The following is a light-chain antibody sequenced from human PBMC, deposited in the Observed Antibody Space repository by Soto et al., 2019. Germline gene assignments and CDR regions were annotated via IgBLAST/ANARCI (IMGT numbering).Light chain of an antibody. CDR2: EVS. V-gene: IGLV2-14*01. CDR1: SSDVGAYNS. CDR3: SSFTTTATLVV. Sequence: QSVLTQPASVSGSPGQSITISCTGTSSDVGAYNSVSWYQQHPGKAPQLMIYEVSNRPLGVSNRFSGSKSGNTASLTISGLQVEDEAEYFCSSFTTTATLVVFGGRTKLTVL. J-gene: IGLJ3*02.